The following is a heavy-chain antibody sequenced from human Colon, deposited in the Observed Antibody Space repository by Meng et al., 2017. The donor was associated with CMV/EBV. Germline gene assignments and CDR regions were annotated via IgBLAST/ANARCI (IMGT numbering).Heavy chain of an antibody. J-gene: IGHJ4*02. Sequence: CAASGSTVGSHYVSWVRQETGKGLEWVSVIHGGGGTYYADSVKGRFTISRDNPKNTLYLQMDSLRPEDTAVYYCAYEGPYSGNYVDYWGQGALVTVSS. CDR3: AYEGPYSGNYVDY. V-gene: IGHV3-66*02. CDR1: GSTVGSHY. D-gene: IGHD1-26*01. CDR2: IHGGGGT.